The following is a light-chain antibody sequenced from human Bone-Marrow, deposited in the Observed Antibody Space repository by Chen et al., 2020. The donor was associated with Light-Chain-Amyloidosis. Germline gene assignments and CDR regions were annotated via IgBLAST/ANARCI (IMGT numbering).Light chain of an antibody. Sequence: DIQMTQSPSSLSASVGDTVTIPCQASQDISNSLNWYQHTPGKAPKLLVWDASNLETGVPSRFSGRGSGAVFTFTISSLQPEDFATYYCQQYEYLYSFGQGTKLE. J-gene: IGKJ2*03. V-gene: IGKV1-33*01. CDR2: DAS. CDR1: QDISNS. CDR3: QQYEYLYS.